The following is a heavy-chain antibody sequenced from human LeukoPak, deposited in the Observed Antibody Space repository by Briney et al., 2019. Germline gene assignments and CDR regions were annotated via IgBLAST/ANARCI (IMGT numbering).Heavy chain of an antibody. J-gene: IGHJ5*02. CDR1: GFTFSSYN. CDR3: ARDRQGFMSEWPNWFDP. Sequence: GGSLRLSCTAFGFTFSSYNMNWVRQGPGKGLEWVSSISSGSSYIYYADSVQGRFTISRDNAKNSLYLQMSSLTAEDTAVYYCARDRQGFMSEWPNWFDPWGQGALVTVSS. V-gene: IGHV3-21*01. CDR2: ISSGSSYI. D-gene: IGHD3-16*01.